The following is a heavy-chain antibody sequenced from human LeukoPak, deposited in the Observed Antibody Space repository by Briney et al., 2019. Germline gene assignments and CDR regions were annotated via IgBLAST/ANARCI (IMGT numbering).Heavy chain of an antibody. Sequence: SETLSLTCTVSGGSISSYYWSWIRQPPGKGLEWIGYIYYSGSTNYNPSLKSRVTISVDTSKNQFSLKLSSVTAADTAVYYCAREPAGHGDYEYWGQGTLVTVSS. D-gene: IGHD4-17*01. CDR2: IYYSGST. CDR1: GGSISSYY. J-gene: IGHJ4*02. CDR3: AREPAGHGDYEY. V-gene: IGHV4-59*01.